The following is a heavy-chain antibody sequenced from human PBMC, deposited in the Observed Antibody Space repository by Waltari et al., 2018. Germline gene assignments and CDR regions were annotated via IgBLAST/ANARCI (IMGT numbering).Heavy chain of an antibody. Sequence: QVQLQESGPGLVKPSGTLSLTCAVSGGSISSSNWWSWVRQPPGKGLEWIGEIYHSGSTNYNPSLKSRVTISVDKPKNQFSLKLSSVTAADTAVYYCARDWRIGVATIKGLDPWGQGTLVTVSS. CDR1: GGSISSSNW. V-gene: IGHV4-4*02. D-gene: IGHD5-12*01. J-gene: IGHJ5*02. CDR3: ARDWRIGVATIKGLDP. CDR2: IYHSGST.